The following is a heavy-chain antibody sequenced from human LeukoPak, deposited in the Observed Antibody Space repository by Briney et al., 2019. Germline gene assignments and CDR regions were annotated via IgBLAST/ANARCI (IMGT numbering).Heavy chain of an antibody. V-gene: IGHV4-4*07. Sequence: SETLSLTCTVSGRSISPYYWTWIRQSAGQGLEFVGRIHSGVTTNYNPSLARRVSLSVDTSNNQVSLRLSSVSTADTAVYYCTRDSPHGYTLGHRYYFMDVWGKGTTVTVS. D-gene: IGHD5-18*01. CDR2: IHSGVTT. CDR3: TRDSPHGYTLGHRYYFMDV. J-gene: IGHJ6*03. CDR1: GRSISPYY.